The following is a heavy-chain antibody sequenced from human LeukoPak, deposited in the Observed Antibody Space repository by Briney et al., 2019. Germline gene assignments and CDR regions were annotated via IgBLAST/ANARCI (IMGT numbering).Heavy chain of an antibody. Sequence: GSLRLSCAASGFTFSSYAMSWIRQPPGKGLEWIAYISDIGSINYNPSLKSRVTISLDTSKNQFSLKLSSVTAADTAVYYCARGGGSWIGYCSGGSCYYFDYWGQGTLVTVSS. CDR2: ISDIGSI. CDR1: GFTFSSYA. V-gene: IGHV4-59*12. D-gene: IGHD2-15*01. J-gene: IGHJ4*02. CDR3: ARGGGSWIGYCSGGSCYYFDY.